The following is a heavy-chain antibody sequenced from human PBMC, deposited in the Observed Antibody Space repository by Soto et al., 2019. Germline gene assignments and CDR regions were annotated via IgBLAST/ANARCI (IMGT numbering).Heavy chain of an antibody. CDR1: GYTFTGHY. V-gene: IGHV1-2*02. Sequence: QVQLVQSGAEVKKPGASVKASCKASGYTFTGHYIHWVRQAPGQAPVWMGEISPVTGGTKYAQKFQGRVTMTRDTSITTVYMELNNLGPDDTAVYYCGRGRSGELVVFYWGQGTLVSVSS. CDR2: ISPVTGGT. D-gene: IGHD1-7*01. J-gene: IGHJ4*02. CDR3: GRGRSGELVVFY.